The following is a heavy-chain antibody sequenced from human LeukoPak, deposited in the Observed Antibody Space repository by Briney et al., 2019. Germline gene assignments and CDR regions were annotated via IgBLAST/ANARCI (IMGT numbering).Heavy chain of an antibody. CDR3: ASRIQLWYAFDN. V-gene: IGHV1-2*02. Sequence: ASVKVSCKASGYIFTGYYMHWVRQAPGQGLEWMGWINPNSGGTNYAQKFQGRVTMTRDTSINTAYMELSRLRSDDTAVYYCASRIQLWYAFDNWGQGTMVTVSS. CDR2: INPNSGGT. D-gene: IGHD5-18*01. J-gene: IGHJ3*02. CDR1: GYIFTGYY.